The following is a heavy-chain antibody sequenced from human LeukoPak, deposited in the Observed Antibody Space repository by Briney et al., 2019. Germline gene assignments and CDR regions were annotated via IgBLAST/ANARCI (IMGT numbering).Heavy chain of an antibody. D-gene: IGHD6-19*01. CDR1: GGSISSSSYY. CDR3: ASTVAGNNWFDP. V-gene: IGHV4-39*07. J-gene: IGHJ5*02. Sequence: SETLSLTCTVSGGSISSSSYYWGWIRQPPGKGLEWIGSIYYSGSTNYNPSLKSRVTISVDTSKNQFSLKLSSVTAADTAVYYCASTVAGNNWFDPWGQGTLVTVSS. CDR2: IYYSGST.